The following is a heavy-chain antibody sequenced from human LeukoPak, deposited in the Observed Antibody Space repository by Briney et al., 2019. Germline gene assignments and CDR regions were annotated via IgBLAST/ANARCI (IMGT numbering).Heavy chain of an antibody. CDR2: ISSNGGST. J-gene: IGHJ4*02. CDR3: ARDGYNAFDY. D-gene: IGHD5-24*01. CDR1: GFTFSSYA. V-gene: IGHV3-64*01. Sequence: GGSLRLSCAASGFTFSSYAMHWVRQAPGKGLEYVSAISSNGGSTYYANSVKGRFTISRDNSKNTLHLQMNSLRAEDTAVYYCARDGYNAFDYWGQGTLVTASS.